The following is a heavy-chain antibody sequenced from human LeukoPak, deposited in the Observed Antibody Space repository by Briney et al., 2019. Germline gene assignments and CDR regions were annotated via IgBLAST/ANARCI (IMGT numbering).Heavy chain of an antibody. J-gene: IGHJ4*02. CDR3: ARGLVSSGYWGYFDY. CDR2: IYSGGST. CDR1: GFTVSSNY. D-gene: IGHD3-22*01. Sequence: PGGSLRLSCAAYGFTVSSNYMSWVRQAPGKGLEGGSVIYSGGSTYYADSVKGRFTISRDNSKNILYLQMSSLRAEDTAVYYCARGLVSSGYWGYFDYWGQGTLVTVSS. V-gene: IGHV3-66*02.